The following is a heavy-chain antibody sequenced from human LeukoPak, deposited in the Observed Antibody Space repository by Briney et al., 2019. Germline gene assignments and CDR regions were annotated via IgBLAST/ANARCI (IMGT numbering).Heavy chain of an antibody. CDR2: IYPGDSDT. CDR3: ARPSYCSSTSCSDY. CDR1: GYSFTSYW. Sequence: LVESLKVSSKGSGYSFTSYWIGWVRQMPGKGLEWMGIIYPGDSDTRYSPSFQGQVTISADKSISTAYLQWSSLKASDTAMYYCARPSYCSSTSCSDYWGQGTLVTVSS. V-gene: IGHV5-51*01. J-gene: IGHJ4*02. D-gene: IGHD2-2*01.